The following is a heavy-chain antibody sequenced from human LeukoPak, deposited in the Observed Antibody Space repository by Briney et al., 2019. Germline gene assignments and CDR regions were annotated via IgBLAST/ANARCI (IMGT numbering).Heavy chain of an antibody. J-gene: IGHJ4*02. V-gene: IGHV4-34*01. D-gene: IGHD3-10*01. CDR2: INHSGST. Sequence: SETLSLTCAVYGGSFSGYYWSWIRQPPGKGLEWIGEINHSGSTNYNPSLKSRVTISVDTSKNQFSLKLSSVTAADTAVYYCARSSMVRGVIIKARPSYYFDYWGQGTLVTVSS. CDR1: GGSFSGYY. CDR3: ARSSMVRGVIIKARPSYYFDY.